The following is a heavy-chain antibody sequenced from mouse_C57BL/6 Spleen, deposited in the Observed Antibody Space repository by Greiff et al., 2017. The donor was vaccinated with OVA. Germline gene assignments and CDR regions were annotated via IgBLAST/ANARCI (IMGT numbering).Heavy chain of an antibody. CDR3: ARANWDQGNFDY. CDR2: IDPSDSET. D-gene: IGHD4-1*02. CDR1: GYTFTSYW. V-gene: IGHV1-52*01. Sequence: QVQLQQPGAELVRPGSSVKLSCKASGYTFTSYWMHWVKQRPIQGLEWIGNIDPSDSETHYNQKFKDKATLTVDKSSSTAYMQLSSLTSEDSAVYYCARANWDQGNFDYWGQGTTLTVSS. J-gene: IGHJ2*01.